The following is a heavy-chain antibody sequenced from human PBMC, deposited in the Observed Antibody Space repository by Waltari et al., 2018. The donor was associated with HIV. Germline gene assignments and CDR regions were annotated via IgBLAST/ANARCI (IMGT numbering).Heavy chain of an antibody. J-gene: IGHJ6*02. D-gene: IGHD5-12*01. CDR1: GGPISNGSYY. CDR2: IYSSGNT. Sequence: QVQLQESGPGLVKPSQTLSLTCTVSGGPISNGSYYWNWIRQPAGKGLEWIGRIYSSGNTNYNPSLKSRVTISVDTSKNQFSLKLSAVTDADTAVYYCARGRFEGYILYYYYGMDVWGQGTTVSVSS. V-gene: IGHV4-61*02. CDR3: ARGRFEGYILYYYYGMDV.